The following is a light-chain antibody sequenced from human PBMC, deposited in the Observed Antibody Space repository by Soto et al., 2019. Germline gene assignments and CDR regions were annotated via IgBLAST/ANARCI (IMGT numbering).Light chain of an antibody. CDR3: QQSYRTPTT. J-gene: IGKJ2*01. V-gene: IGKV1-39*01. CDR2: AAP. Sequence: DIQMTQSPSSLSASVGDRVTITCRASQSIRRYLNWYQQKPGKAPKLLVDAAPSLQSGVPSRFSGSGSGTDFNLTMSSPQPEEFATYKRQQSYRTPTTFGQGTKLEIK. CDR1: QSIRRY.